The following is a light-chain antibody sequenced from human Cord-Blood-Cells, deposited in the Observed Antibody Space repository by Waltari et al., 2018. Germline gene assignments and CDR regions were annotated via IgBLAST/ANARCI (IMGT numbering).Light chain of an antibody. CDR1: KSVSSY. Sequence: EIVLTQSPATLSLSQGDRATLSCRARKSVSSYLAWYQQKPGQAPRLLIYVASNRATGISAGFSGSGSGTDFTLTFSILEPEDFAVYYCQQGSNWPLTFGGGTKVEIK. CDR3: QQGSNWPLT. J-gene: IGKJ4*01. V-gene: IGKV3-11*01. CDR2: VAS.